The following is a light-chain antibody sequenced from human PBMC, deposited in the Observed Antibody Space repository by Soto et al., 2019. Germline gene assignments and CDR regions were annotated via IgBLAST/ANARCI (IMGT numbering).Light chain of an antibody. Sequence: DIQLTQSPSTLSAAVGDSVTITCRASQDIRNLLAWYQQKPGKAPKPLIYDASTLKTGVPSRFSGSGSGSEFNFTITGLQPDDFATYFCQQYNTYETFGQGTRLEIK. V-gene: IGKV1-5*01. J-gene: IGKJ5*01. CDR1: QDIRNL. CDR3: QQYNTYET. CDR2: DAS.